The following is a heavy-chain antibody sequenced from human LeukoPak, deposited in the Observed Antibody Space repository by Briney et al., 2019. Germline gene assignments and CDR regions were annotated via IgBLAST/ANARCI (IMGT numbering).Heavy chain of an antibody. Sequence: GGSLRLSCAASGFTFSSYSMNWVRQAPGKGLEWVSSISSSSSYIYYTDSVKGRFTISRDNAKNSLYLQMNSLRADDTAVYYCAKGSSSWYGDYHYFDYWGQGTLVTVSS. J-gene: IGHJ4*02. V-gene: IGHV3-21*04. D-gene: IGHD6-13*01. CDR1: GFTFSSYS. CDR3: AKGSSSWYGDYHYFDY. CDR2: ISSSSSYI.